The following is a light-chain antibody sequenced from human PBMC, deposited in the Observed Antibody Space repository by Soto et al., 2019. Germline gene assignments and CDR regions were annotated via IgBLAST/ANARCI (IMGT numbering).Light chain of an antibody. CDR3: CSFGGRVFV. J-gene: IGLJ1*01. CDR1: SSDVGGYNY. Sequence: QSALTQPRSVSGSPGQSVTISCTGTSSDVGGYNYVTWYQHHPGKAPKLMISDVNKRASGVPDRFSGSKSGNTASLTISGLQAEDEADYYCCSFGGRVFVFGTGTTLTVL. CDR2: DVN. V-gene: IGLV2-11*01.